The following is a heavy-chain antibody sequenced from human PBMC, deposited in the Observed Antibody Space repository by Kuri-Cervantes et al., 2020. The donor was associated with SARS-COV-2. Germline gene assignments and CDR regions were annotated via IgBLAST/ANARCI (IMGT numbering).Heavy chain of an antibody. D-gene: IGHD6-19*01. V-gene: IGHV3-11*01. CDR3: ARDGIAVAGNHWFDP. J-gene: IGHJ5*02. CDR2: ISSSGGTI. Sequence: GGSLRLSCAASGFIFSDSYMSWIRQAPGKGLEWLAYISSSGGTIYYADSVNGRFTVARYNAKKSLYLQMNSLRVEDTAVYYCARDGIAVAGNHWFDPWGQGTLFTVSS. CDR1: GFIFSDSY.